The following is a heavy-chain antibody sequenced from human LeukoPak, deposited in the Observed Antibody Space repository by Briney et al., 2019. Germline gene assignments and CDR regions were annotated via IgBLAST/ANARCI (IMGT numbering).Heavy chain of an antibody. D-gene: IGHD4-17*01. CDR3: ARDSTGGLGLWYAFDI. CDR2: IYYSGST. J-gene: IGHJ3*02. CDR1: GGSISSGGYY. Sequence: PSETLSLTCTVSGGSISSGGYYWSWIRQHPGKGLEWIGYIYYSGSTYYNPSLKSRVTISVDTSKNQFSLKLSSVTAADTAVYYCARDSTGGLGLWYAFDIWGQGTMVSDCS. V-gene: IGHV4-31*03.